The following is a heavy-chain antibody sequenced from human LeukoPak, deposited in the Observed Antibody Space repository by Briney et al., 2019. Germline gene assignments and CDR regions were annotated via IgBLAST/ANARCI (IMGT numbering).Heavy chain of an antibody. CDR2: IRYDGSNK. J-gene: IGHJ3*02. CDR3: AVVPAAIERDAFDI. D-gene: IGHD2-2*01. V-gene: IGHV3-30*02. CDR1: GFTFSSYG. Sequence: GGSLRLSCAASGFTFSSYGMHWVRQAPGKGLEWVAFIRYDGSNKYYADSVKGRFTISRDNSRNTVYLQMNSLRPEDTAVYYCAVVPAAIERDAFDIWGQGTMVTVSS.